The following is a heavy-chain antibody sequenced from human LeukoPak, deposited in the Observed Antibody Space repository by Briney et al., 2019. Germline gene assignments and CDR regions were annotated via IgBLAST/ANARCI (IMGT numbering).Heavy chain of an antibody. CDR3: ARELQYYFDY. CDR1: GFTFSSYG. J-gene: IGHJ4*02. Sequence: GGSLRLSCAASGFTFSSYGMHWVRQAPGKGLEWGAVIWYDGSNKYYADSVKGRFTISRDNSKNTLYLQMNSLRAEDTPVYYCARELQYYFDYWGQGTLVTVSS. CDR2: IWYDGSNK. D-gene: IGHD5-24*01. V-gene: IGHV3-33*01.